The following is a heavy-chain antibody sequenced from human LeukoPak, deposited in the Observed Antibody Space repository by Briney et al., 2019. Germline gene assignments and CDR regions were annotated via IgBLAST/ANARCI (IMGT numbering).Heavy chain of an antibody. J-gene: IGHJ4*02. CDR3: ARGAQHDFWSGYPGFDY. Sequence: PSETLSLTCTVSGGSISYSWSWIRQPPGKGLEWIGYIYYSGSTNYNPSLKSRVTISIDTSKKQFSLKVRSVTAADTAVYYCARGAQHDFWSGYPGFDYWGQGTLVTVSS. V-gene: IGHV4-59*01. CDR2: IYYSGST. CDR1: GGSISYS. D-gene: IGHD3-3*01.